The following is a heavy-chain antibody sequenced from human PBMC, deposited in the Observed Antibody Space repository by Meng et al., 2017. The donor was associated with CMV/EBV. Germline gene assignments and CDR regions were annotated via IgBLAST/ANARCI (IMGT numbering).Heavy chain of an antibody. CDR3: ARAPPRSTGTTRYFDY. J-gene: IGHJ4*02. CDR1: GGSFSGYY. Sequence: SETLSLTCAVYGGSFSGYYWSWIRQPPGKGLEWIGEINHSGSTNYNPSLKSRVTISVDTSKNQFSLKLSSVTAADTAVYYCARAPPRSTGTTRYFDYWGQGTLVTVSS. D-gene: IGHD1-7*01. CDR2: INHSGST. V-gene: IGHV4-34*01.